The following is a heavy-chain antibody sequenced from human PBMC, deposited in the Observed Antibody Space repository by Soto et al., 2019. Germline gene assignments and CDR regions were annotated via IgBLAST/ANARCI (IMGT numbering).Heavy chain of an antibody. CDR2: TYITGDT. Sequence: SETLSLTCSVSGNSISSYYWSWIRQSAGKGLEWIGRTYITGDTNYNPSLKSRVTMSLDTSKNQLSLKLSSVTAADTAVYYCAREYTETVDGPTPFYFDYWGQGTPVTVSS. CDR3: AREYTETVDGPTPFYFDY. CDR1: GNSISSYY. J-gene: IGHJ4*02. V-gene: IGHV4-4*07. D-gene: IGHD6-19*01.